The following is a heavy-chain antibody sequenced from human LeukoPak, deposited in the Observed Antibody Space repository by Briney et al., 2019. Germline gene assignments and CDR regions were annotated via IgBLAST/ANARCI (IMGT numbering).Heavy chain of an antibody. V-gene: IGHV4-59*01. Sequence: SETLSLTCTVSGGSISNYYWSWIRRPPGKGLEWIGYIYYSGSTNDNPSLKSRVTISVDTSKNQFSLKLSSVTAADTAVYYCARGDYDFWSGYYTPNYYYYYMDVWGKGTTVTVSS. CDR1: GGSISNYY. CDR2: IYYSGST. J-gene: IGHJ6*03. CDR3: ARGDYDFWSGYYTPNYYYYYMDV. D-gene: IGHD3-3*01.